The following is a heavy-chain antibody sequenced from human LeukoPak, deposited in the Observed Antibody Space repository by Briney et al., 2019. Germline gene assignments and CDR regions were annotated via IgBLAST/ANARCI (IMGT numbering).Heavy chain of an antibody. CDR1: GGSISGHY. V-gene: IGHV4-59*11. Sequence: SETLSLTCSVSGGSISGHYWSWIRQPPGKGLEWIGSIYYNGDTNYNPSLKSRVSISIDTSKTHFSLKLSSVTPADTAVYYCARRNAFDIWGQGTMVTVSS. CDR2: IYYNGDT. J-gene: IGHJ3*02. CDR3: ARRNAFDI.